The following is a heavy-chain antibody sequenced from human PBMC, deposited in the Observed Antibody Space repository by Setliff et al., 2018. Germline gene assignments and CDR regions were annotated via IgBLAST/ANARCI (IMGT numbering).Heavy chain of an antibody. CDR2: ISPYNGNT. Sequence: ASVKVSCKTSGYNFITTGISWVRQAPGQGPEWMGCISPYNGNTNYAQKFQDRVTMTTDTSTATVYMELKNLRSDDTAVYYCARGIYYFDIMGDPWGQGTLVTVSS. CDR3: ARGIYYFDIMGDP. J-gene: IGHJ5*02. D-gene: IGHD3-22*01. CDR1: GYNFITTG. V-gene: IGHV1-18*01.